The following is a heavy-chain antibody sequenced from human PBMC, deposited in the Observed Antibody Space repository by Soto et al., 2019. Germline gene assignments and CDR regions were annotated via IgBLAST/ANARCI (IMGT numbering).Heavy chain of an antibody. CDR1: SGSISSSNW. CDR3: ARDFSATAPYSSGFDY. CDR2: IYHSGST. V-gene: IGHV4-4*02. D-gene: IGHD6-19*01. Sequence: SETLSLTCAVSSGSISSSNWWSWVRQPPGKGLEWIGEIYHSGSTNYNPSLKSRVTIPVDKSKNQFSLKLSSVTAADTAVYYCARDFSATAPYSSGFDYWGQGTLVTVSS. J-gene: IGHJ4*02.